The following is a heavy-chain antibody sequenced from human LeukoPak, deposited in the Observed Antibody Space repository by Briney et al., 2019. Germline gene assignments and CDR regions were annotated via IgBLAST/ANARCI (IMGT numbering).Heavy chain of an antibody. J-gene: IGHJ4*02. CDR3: AKSPIIVVVTATQFDY. CDR1: GFTFSSYG. CDR2: IRYDGSNK. Sequence: QPGGSLRLSCAASGFTFSSYGKHWVRQAPGKGLEWVAFIRYDGSNKYYADSVKGRFTISRDSSKNTLYLQMNSLRAEDTAVYYCAKSPIIVVVTATQFDYWGQGTLVTVSS. V-gene: IGHV3-30*02. D-gene: IGHD2-21*02.